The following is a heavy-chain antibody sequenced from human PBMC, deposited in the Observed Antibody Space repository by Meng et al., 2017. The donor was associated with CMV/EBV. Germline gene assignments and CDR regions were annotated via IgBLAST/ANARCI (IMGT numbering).Heavy chain of an antibody. CDR2: IYYSGST. CDR3: ARGVYRFDP. J-gene: IGHJ5*02. D-gene: IGHD3-10*01. CDR1: GGSISSGGYY. Sequence: LNCTVSGGSISSGGYYWSWNRQHPGRGLEWIGYIYYSGSTYYNPSLKSRVTISVDTSKNQFSLKLSSVTAADTAVYYCARGVYRFDPWGQGTLVTVSS. V-gene: IGHV4-31*03.